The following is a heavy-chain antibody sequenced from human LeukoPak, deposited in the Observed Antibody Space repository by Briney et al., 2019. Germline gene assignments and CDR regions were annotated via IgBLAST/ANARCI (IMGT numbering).Heavy chain of an antibody. V-gene: IGHV3-23*01. J-gene: IGHJ5*02. CDR3: AKDLGYCSSTSCYSWFDP. D-gene: IGHD2-2*01. Sequence: GGSLRLSCAASGFTFSSYAMSWVRQAPGKGLEWFSTISGGGGSTYYVDSVKGRFTISRDNSKNTLYLQMNSLRAEDTAVYYCAKDLGYCSSTSCYSWFDPWGQGTLVTVSS. CDR2: ISGGGGST. CDR1: GFTFSSYA.